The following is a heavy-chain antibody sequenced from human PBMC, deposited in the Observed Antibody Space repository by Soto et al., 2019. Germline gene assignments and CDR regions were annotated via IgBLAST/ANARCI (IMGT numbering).Heavy chain of an antibody. J-gene: IGHJ5*01. CDR3: ARELTYSSGWFDY. Sequence: QVQLVQSGAEVKKPGSSVKVSCKASGGTFSSYTIRWVRQAPGQGLEWMGRIIPILGIANYAQKVQGRVTITADKSTSTAYMELSSLRSEDTAVYYCARELTYSSGWFDYWGQGTLVTVSS. CDR2: IIPILGIA. CDR1: GGTFSSYT. D-gene: IGHD6-19*01. V-gene: IGHV1-69*08.